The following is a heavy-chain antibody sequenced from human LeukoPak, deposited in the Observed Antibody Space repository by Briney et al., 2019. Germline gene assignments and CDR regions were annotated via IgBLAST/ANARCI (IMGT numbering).Heavy chain of an antibody. J-gene: IGHJ6*03. CDR3: AREAYYYYHTDV. V-gene: IGHV4-4*07. CDR2: FYTTGST. CDR1: GGSISGYY. Sequence: SQTLSPTCTVSGGSISGYYWSWIRQPAGKGLEWIGRFYTTGSTHNNPSLKSRVTMSVDTSKNQFSLKLSSVTAAETAVYYCAREAYYYYHTDVWGKGTTVTVSS.